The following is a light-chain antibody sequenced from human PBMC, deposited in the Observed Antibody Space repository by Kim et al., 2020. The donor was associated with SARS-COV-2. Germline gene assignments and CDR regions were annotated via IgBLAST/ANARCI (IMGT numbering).Light chain of an antibody. CDR1: QDISTY. CDR2: EAS. CDR3: QQFDTLPIT. J-gene: IGKJ5*01. Sequence: ASVGDRVTITCQASQDISTYLNWYQQKPGKAPRLLIYEASNLETGVTSRFSGSGSGKDFTLTISGLQPEDVATFYCQQFDTLPITFGQGTRLEIK. V-gene: IGKV1-33*01.